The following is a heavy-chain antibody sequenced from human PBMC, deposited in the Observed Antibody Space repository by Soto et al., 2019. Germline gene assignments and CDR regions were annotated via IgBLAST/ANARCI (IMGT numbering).Heavy chain of an antibody. V-gene: IGHV1-8*01. Sequence: GASVKVSCKASGYTFTTYEINWVRQATGQGLEWMGRMNPNDGNTGYAQKFQGRVTMTRNTSVTTAYMELSGLRSDDTAVYYCARGPRQSGEWLLFDHWGQGALVTVSS. D-gene: IGHD3-3*01. CDR2: MNPNDGNT. J-gene: IGHJ5*02. CDR1: GYTFTTYE. CDR3: ARGPRQSGEWLLFDH.